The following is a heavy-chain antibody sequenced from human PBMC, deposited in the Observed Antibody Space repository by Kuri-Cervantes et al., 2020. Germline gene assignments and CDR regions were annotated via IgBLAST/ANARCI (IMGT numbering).Heavy chain of an antibody. CDR3: ARGPTASCSSTSCRKYWGAFDI. J-gene: IGHJ3*02. CDR1: GFTFRDYA. Sequence: LSLTCAASGFTFRDYAMHWVRQAPDGGLEWVAVISDDATNKNYIDSVKGRFTISRDNAKNSLYLQMNSLRAEDTAVYYCARGPTASCSSTSCRKYWGAFDIWGQGTMVTVSS. V-gene: IGHV3-30*03. CDR2: ISDDATNK. D-gene: IGHD2-2*01.